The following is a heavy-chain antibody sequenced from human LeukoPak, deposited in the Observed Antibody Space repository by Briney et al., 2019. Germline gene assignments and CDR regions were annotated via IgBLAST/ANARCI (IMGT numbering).Heavy chain of an antibody. V-gene: IGHV4-39*07. CDR3: ARCKDYYVSGSYYKTFDY. Sequence: SETLSLTCTVSGGSISSGDYYWSWIRQPPGKGLEWIGSIPYSGSTYYNPSLKSRVTISVDTSKNQFSLKLSSVTAADTAVYYCARCKDYYVSGSYYKTFDYWGQGTLVTVSS. CDR1: GGSISSGDYY. CDR2: IPYSGST. D-gene: IGHD3-10*01. J-gene: IGHJ4*02.